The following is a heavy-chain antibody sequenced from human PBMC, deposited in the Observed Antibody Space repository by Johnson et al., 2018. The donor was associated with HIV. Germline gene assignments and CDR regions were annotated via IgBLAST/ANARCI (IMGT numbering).Heavy chain of an antibody. J-gene: IGHJ3*02. V-gene: IGHV3-30-3*01. CDR1: RFTFDDYV. Sequence: QVQLVESGGNLVKPGGSLRLSCAASRFTFDDYVMSWVRQAPGKGLEWVAVISYDGSNKYYSDSVKGRFTISRDNSKNTLYLQMNSLRADDTAVYYCTTGTLFFQGSGYTTTYDAFDIWGQGTMVIVSS. CDR2: ISYDGSNK. CDR3: TTGTLFFQGSGYTTTYDAFDI. D-gene: IGHD3-3*01.